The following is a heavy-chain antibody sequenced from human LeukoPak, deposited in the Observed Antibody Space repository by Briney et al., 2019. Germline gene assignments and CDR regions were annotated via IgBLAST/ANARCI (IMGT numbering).Heavy chain of an antibody. J-gene: IGHJ4*02. CDR1: GYTFTYCY. CDR2: ITPFNGNT. CDR3: ARAPDYGDYVGWDDY. V-gene: IGHV1-45*02. Sequence: ASVKVSCKASGYTFTYCYLHWVRQAPGQALEWMGWITPFNGNTNYAQKFQDRVTITRDRSMSTAYMELRSLRSDDTAVYYCARAPDYGDYVGWDDYWGQGTLVTVSS. D-gene: IGHD4-17*01.